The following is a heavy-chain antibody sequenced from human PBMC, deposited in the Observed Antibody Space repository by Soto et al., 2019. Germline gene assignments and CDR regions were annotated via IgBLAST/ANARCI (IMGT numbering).Heavy chain of an antibody. V-gene: IGHV3-74*01. CDR2: INSDGSST. D-gene: IGHD2-15*01. CDR1: GFTFSSYW. J-gene: IGHJ4*02. CDR3: ARGAEVGYCSGGSCLNVDY. Sequence: EVQLVESGGGLVQPGGSLRLSCAASGFTFSSYWMHWVRQAPGKGLVWVSRINSDGSSTSYADSVKGRFTISRDNAKNTLYLQMNSLRAEDTAVYYCARGAEVGYCSGGSCLNVDYWGQGTLVTVSS.